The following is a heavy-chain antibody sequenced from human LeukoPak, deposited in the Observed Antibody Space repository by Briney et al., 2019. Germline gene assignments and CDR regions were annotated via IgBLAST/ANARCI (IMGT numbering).Heavy chain of an antibody. CDR2: ISAYNGNT. J-gene: IGHJ5*02. CDR1: GYTFTSYG. D-gene: IGHD6-13*01. CDR3: ARSRAAAALRWFDP. V-gene: IGHV1-18*01. Sequence: APVKVSCKASGYTFTSYGISWVRQAPGQGLEWMGWISAYNGNTNYAQKLQGRVTMTTDTSTSTAYMELRSLRSDDTAVYYCARSRAAAALRWFDPWGQGTLVTVSS.